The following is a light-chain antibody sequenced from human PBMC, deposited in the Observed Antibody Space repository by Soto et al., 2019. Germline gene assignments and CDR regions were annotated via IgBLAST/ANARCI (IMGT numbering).Light chain of an antibody. Sequence: EIVLTQSPATLSLSPGERATLSCRASQSVSSYIAWYQQKPGQAPRLLIYDASNRATGIPARFSDSGSGTDFTLTISSLEPEDFAVYYCQQRSNWPRITFGPGTKVDIK. CDR2: DAS. CDR3: QQRSNWPRIT. J-gene: IGKJ3*01. CDR1: QSVSSY. V-gene: IGKV3-11*01.